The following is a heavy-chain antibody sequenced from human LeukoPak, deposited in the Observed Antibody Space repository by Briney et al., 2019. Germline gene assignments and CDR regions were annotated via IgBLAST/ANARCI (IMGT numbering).Heavy chain of an antibody. Sequence: PSQTLSLTCFVSGGSISGGSYYWSWIRQPAGKGLEWIGRAYTSGSTNYNPSLKSRVTILLDTSKNQFSLKLSSMTAADTAVYYCARGRGYYETFHHWGQGTLVTVSS. CDR2: AYTSGST. CDR1: GGSISGGSYY. D-gene: IGHD3-22*01. J-gene: IGHJ1*01. V-gene: IGHV4-61*02. CDR3: ARGRGYYETFHH.